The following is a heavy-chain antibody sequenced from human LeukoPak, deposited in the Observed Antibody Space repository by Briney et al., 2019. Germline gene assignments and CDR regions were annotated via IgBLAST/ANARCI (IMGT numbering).Heavy chain of an antibody. Sequence: SETLSLTCTVSGGSISTYYWSWIRQPPGKGLEWIGEINHSGGTNYNPSLKSRVTISVDTSKNQFSLQLSSVTAADTAVHYCARHSSSSYFDYWGQGTLVTVSS. J-gene: IGHJ4*02. CDR1: GGSISTYY. CDR3: ARHSSSSYFDY. V-gene: IGHV4-34*01. CDR2: INHSGGT. D-gene: IGHD6-13*01.